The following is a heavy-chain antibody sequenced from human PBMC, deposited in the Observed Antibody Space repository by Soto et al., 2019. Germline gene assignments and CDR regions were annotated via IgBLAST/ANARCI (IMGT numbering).Heavy chain of an antibody. CDR3: ARSGGDFWSGYYEDYYYGMDV. CDR2: INSDGSST. D-gene: IGHD3-3*01. V-gene: IGHV3-74*01. CDR1: GFTFSSYW. J-gene: IGHJ6*02. Sequence: GGSLRLSCAASGFTFSSYWMHWVRQAPGKGLVWVSRINSDGSSTNYADSVKGRFTISRDNAKNTLYLQMNSLRAEDTAVYYCARSGGDFWSGYYEDYYYGMDVWGQGTTVTVSS.